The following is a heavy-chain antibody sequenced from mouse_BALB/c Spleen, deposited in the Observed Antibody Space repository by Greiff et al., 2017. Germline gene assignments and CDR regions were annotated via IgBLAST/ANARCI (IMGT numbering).Heavy chain of an antibody. CDR2: IYPGDGDT. Sequence: VMLVESGAELVRPGSSVKISCKASGYAFSSYWMNWVKQRPGQGLEWIGQIYPGDGDTNYNGKFKGKATLTADKSSSTAYMQLSSLTSEDSAVYFCANLRSNWYFDVWGAGTTVTVSS. CDR1: GYAFSSYW. CDR3: ANLRSNWYFDV. J-gene: IGHJ1*01. V-gene: IGHV1-80*01. D-gene: IGHD2-12*01.